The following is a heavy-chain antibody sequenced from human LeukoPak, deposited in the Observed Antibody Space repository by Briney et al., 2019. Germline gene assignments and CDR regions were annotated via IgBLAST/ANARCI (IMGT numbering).Heavy chain of an antibody. D-gene: IGHD3-10*01. V-gene: IGHV1-3*04. Sequence: ASVKVSCKASGYTFTTYAMHWVRQAPGQRLEWMGWINTGNGNTKYSQKFQGRVTITRDTSGSTAYMELSSLRSEDTAVYYCAREALWFGHAFDIWGQGTMVTVSS. CDR3: AREALWFGHAFDI. CDR1: GYTFTTYA. CDR2: INTGNGNT. J-gene: IGHJ3*02.